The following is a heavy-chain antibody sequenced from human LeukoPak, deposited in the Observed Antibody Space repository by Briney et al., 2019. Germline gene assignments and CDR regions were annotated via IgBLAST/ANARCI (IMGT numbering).Heavy chain of an antibody. CDR1: GGSISSSSYY. CDR2: IYYSGST. V-gene: IGHV4-39*01. Sequence: SETLSLTCTVSGGSISSSSYYWGWIRQPPGKGLEWIGSIYYSGSTYYNPSLKSRVTISVDTSKNQFSLKLSSVTAADTAVYYCAALKGPGRHYFDYWGQGTLVTVSS. CDR3: AALKGPGRHYFDY. J-gene: IGHJ4*02. D-gene: IGHD3-10*01.